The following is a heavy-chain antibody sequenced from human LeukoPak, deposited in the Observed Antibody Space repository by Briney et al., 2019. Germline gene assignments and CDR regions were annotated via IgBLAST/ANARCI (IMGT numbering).Heavy chain of an antibody. CDR2: IKGDGSEK. J-gene: IGHJ4*02. CDR3: ATNAGWFRLDS. Sequence: GGSLRLSCAASGFISSNSWMTWVRQAPGKGLEWVANIKGDGSEKEYVESVKGRFTISRDNAKNSLYLQMNSLRAEDTAVYYCATNAGWFRLDSWGQGALVTVSS. V-gene: IGHV3-7*05. D-gene: IGHD2-15*01. CDR1: GFISSNSW.